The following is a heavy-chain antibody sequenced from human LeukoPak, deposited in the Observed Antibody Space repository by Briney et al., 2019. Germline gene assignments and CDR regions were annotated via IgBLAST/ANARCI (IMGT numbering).Heavy chain of an antibody. Sequence: GGSLRLSCAASGFTFNTYSMNWVRQAPGKGLEWVSSISSSGTYMSHADSVKGRFTISRDNAKNSLYLQMDSLRAEDTALYYCAREVPGAMNAFDIWGQGTMVTVSS. D-gene: IGHD2-2*01. J-gene: IGHJ3*02. CDR3: AREVPGAMNAFDI. V-gene: IGHV3-21*01. CDR2: ISSSGTYM. CDR1: GFTFNTYS.